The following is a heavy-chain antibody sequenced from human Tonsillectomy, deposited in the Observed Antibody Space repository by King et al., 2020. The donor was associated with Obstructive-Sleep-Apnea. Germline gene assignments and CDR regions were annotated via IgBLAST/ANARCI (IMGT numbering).Heavy chain of an antibody. CDR3: ARGIVVVPTAS. CDR1: VDTFTDYY. D-gene: IGHD2-2*01. CDR2: INPNSGGT. J-gene: IGHJ4*02. Sequence: QLVQSGAEVKKPGASVKVSCKASVDTFTDYYMHWVRQAPGQGLEWFGWINPNSGGTNYAQKFQGRVTMTRDTSISKAYMELGRLGSDDTAVYYCARGIVVVPTASWGQGTLVTVSS. V-gene: IGHV1-2*02.